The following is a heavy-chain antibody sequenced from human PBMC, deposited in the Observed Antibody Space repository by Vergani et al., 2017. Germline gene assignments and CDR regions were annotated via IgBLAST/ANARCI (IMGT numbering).Heavy chain of an antibody. CDR3: AREYDYVWGSYFYY. CDR2: ISYDGSNK. CDR1: GFTFSSYA. D-gene: IGHD3-16*01. J-gene: IGHJ4*02. Sequence: QVQLVESGGGVVQPGRSLRLSCAASGFTFSSYAMHWVRQAPGEGLEWVAVISYDGSNKYYADSVKGRFTISRDNSKNTLYLQMNSLRAEDTAVYYCAREYDYVWGSYFYYWGQGTLVTVSS. V-gene: IGHV3-30-3*01.